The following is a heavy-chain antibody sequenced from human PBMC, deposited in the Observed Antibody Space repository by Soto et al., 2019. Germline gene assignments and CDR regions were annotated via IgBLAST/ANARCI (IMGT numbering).Heavy chain of an antibody. Sequence: GGSLRLCCEPPGFPFFDNYMRWIRQAPGKGLEWVSYISSSGSTIYYADSVKGRFTISRDNAKNSLYLQMNSLRAEDTAVYYCASDTYYHSSGFQGYWGQGT. CDR3: ASDTYYHSSGFQGY. J-gene: IGHJ4*02. CDR1: GFPFFDNY. V-gene: IGHV3-11*01. CDR2: ISSSGSTI. D-gene: IGHD3-22*01.